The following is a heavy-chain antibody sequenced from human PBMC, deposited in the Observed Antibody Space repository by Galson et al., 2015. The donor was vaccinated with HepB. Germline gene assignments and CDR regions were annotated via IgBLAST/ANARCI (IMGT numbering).Heavy chain of an antibody. J-gene: IGHJ4*02. CDR1: GYTFSGYY. D-gene: IGHD6-13*01. CDR3: ARDRDGNSWHDFDY. Sequence: SVKVSCKASGYTFSGYYINWVRQAPGHGLVWMGWIHPRSGDTKFAQKFQGRVTMTRDTSISTAYMELSRLTSDDTAVYFCARDRDGNSWHDFDYWGQGALVAVSS. CDR2: IHPRSGDT. V-gene: IGHV1-2*02.